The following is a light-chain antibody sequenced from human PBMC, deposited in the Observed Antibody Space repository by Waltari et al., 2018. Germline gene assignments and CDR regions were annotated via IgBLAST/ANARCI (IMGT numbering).Light chain of an antibody. V-gene: IGLV4-69*01. Sequence: QLVLTQSPSASDSLGASVKLTCTLTGDYSDYPIAWPQLQPETGPRYLMNVNSDGSHDKADGIPERCSGSSAGAERYLIISRLQSDDEADYFCQTWGMNIQVFGGGTRLTVL. CDR2: VNSDGSH. J-gene: IGLJ3*02. CDR3: QTWGMNIQV. CDR1: GDYSDYP.